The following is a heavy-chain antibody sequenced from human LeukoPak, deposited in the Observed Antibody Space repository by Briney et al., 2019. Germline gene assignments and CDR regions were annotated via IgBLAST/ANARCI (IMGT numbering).Heavy chain of an antibody. J-gene: IGHJ5*02. V-gene: IGHV3-48*01. CDR1: GFTFSSYS. CDR2: ISSSSSTI. CDR3: AKDLYVSLSGGARGHVSPPEFDP. D-gene: IGHD1-26*01. Sequence: GGSLRLSCAASGFTFSSYSMNWVRQAPGKGLEWVSYISSSSSTIYYADSVKGRFTISRDNSKNTLYLQMNSLRAEDTAVYYCAKDLYVSLSGGARGHVSPPEFDPWGQGTLVTVSS.